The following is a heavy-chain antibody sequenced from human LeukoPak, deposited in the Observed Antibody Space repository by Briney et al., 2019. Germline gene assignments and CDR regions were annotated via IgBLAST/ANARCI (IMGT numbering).Heavy chain of an antibody. Sequence: ASVKVSCKASGYTFTGYYMHWVRQAPGQGLEWMEWINPNSGGTNYAQKFQGRVTMTRDTSISTAYMELSRLRSDDTAVYYCARTPLYSTHYFDYWGQGTLVTVSS. V-gene: IGHV1-2*02. CDR1: GYTFTGYY. J-gene: IGHJ4*02. CDR2: INPNSGGT. D-gene: IGHD2-8*01. CDR3: ARTPLYSTHYFDY.